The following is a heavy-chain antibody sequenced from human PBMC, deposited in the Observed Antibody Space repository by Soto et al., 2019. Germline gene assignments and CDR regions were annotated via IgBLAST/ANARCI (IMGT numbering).Heavy chain of an antibody. CDR3: ARYLGYCSSTSCYNNWFDP. D-gene: IGHD2-2*02. V-gene: IGHV1-3*01. CDR1: GYTFTSYA. CDR2: INAGNGNT. J-gene: IGHJ5*02. Sequence: ASVKVSCKASGYTFTSYAMHWVRQAPGQRLEWMGWINAGNGNTKYSQKFQGRVTITRDTSASTAYMELSSLRSEDTAVYYCARYLGYCSSTSCYNNWFDPWGQGTLVTVSS.